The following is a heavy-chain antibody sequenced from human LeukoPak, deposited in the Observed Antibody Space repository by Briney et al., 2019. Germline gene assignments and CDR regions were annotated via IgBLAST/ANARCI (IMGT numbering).Heavy chain of an antibody. Sequence: GXTFTSYYMHWVRQAPGQGLEWMGIXXXSGGSTSYAQKFQGRVTMTRDTSTSTVYMELSSLRSEDTAVYYCASNLRELVRFSYYYYGMDVWGKGTTVTVSS. CDR1: GXTFTSYY. J-gene: IGHJ6*04. V-gene: IGHV1-46*01. CDR2: XXXSGGST. CDR3: ASNLRELVRFSYYYYGMDV. D-gene: IGHD6-13*01.